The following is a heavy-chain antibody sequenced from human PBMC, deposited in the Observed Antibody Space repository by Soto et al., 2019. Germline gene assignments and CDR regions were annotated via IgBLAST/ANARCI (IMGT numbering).Heavy chain of an antibody. Sequence: SETLSLNCTVTSAAIGSGGCYWSWIRKHPGKGLEWIGYIYYSGSTYYNPSLKSRVTISVDTSKNQFSLKLSSVTAADTAVYYCARSGYSYGPNPLLYWGQGTLVTVS. CDR3: ARSGYSYGPNPLLY. V-gene: IGHV4-31*03. D-gene: IGHD5-18*01. CDR1: SAAIGSGGCY. CDR2: IYYSGST. J-gene: IGHJ4*02.